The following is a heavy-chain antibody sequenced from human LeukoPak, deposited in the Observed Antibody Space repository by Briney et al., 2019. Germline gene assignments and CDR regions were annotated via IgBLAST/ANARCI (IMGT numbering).Heavy chain of an antibody. Sequence: GGSLRLSCAASGFTFSSYPMHWVRQAPGKGLEWVAVMSYDGSIKYYAGSVKGRFTISRDNSKNTLYLQMSSLRAEDTAVYYCARSQGTHLDGFDYWGQGTLVTVSS. D-gene: IGHD1-1*01. CDR2: MSYDGSIK. CDR3: ARSQGTHLDGFDY. V-gene: IGHV3-30-3*01. CDR1: GFTFSSYP. J-gene: IGHJ4*02.